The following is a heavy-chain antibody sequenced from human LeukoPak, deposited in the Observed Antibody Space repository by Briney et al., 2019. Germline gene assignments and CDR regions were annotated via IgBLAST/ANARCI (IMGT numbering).Heavy chain of an antibody. V-gene: IGHV3-30*02. J-gene: IGHJ4*02. CDR1: GFTFSNHG. D-gene: IGHD2-15*01. Sequence: GGSLRLSCAASGFTFSNHGMHWVRQAPGKGLEWVALIRFDGSHKYYADSVKGRFTISRDNSKNTLYLQMNSLRAEDTAVYYCAKALGYCSGGSCYEDYWGQGTLVTVSS. CDR3: AKALGYCSGGSCYEDY. CDR2: IRFDGSHK.